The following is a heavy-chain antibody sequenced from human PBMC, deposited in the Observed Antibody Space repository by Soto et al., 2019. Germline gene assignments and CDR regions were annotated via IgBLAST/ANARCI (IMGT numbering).Heavy chain of an antibody. D-gene: IGHD3-22*01. CDR2: INSDGSST. J-gene: IGHJ4*02. Sequence: EVQLVESGGGLVQPGGSLRLSCAASGFTFSSYWMHWVRQAPGKGLVWVSRINSDGSSTSYADSVKGRFTISRDNAKNTLYRKMNSLRAEDTAVYYCAIRASYYDSSGYFDYWGQGTLVTVSS. CDR3: AIRASYYDSSGYFDY. V-gene: IGHV3-74*01. CDR1: GFTFSSYW.